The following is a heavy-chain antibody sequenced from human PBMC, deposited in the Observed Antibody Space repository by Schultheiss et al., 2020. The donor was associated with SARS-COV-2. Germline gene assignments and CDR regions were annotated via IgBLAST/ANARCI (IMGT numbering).Heavy chain of an antibody. CDR1: GGSFSGYY. CDR3: ASARWDY. J-gene: IGHJ4*02. D-gene: IGHD4-23*01. V-gene: IGHV4-34*01. Sequence: SETLSLTCAVYGGSFSGYYWSWIRQPPGKGLEWIGEIYHSGSTNYNPSLKSRLTISVDKSKNQFSLKLTSVTAADTAIYYCASARWDYWGQGTLVTVSS. CDR2: IYHSGST.